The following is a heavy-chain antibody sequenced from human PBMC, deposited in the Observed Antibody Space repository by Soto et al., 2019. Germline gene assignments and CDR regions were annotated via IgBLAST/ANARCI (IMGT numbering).Heavy chain of an antibody. CDR1: GGSISSYY. CDR2: IYYSGST. J-gene: IGHJ5*02. D-gene: IGHD6-13*01. V-gene: IGHV4-59*08. CDR3: ARLSPFGIAEAGSDWFDP. Sequence: QVQLQESGPGLVKPSETLSLTCTVSGGSISSYYWSWIRQPPGKGLEWIGYIYYSGSTNYNPSLTSRVTISVDTPKTQFSLKLSSVTAADTAVYYCARLSPFGIAEAGSDWFDPLGQGTLVTVSS.